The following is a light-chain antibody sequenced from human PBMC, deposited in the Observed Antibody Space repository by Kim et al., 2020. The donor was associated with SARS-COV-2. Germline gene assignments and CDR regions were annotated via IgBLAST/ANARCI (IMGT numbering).Light chain of an antibody. CDR1: QSISSW. CDR2: KAS. Sequence: SSLSASVGDRVTIACRARQSISSWLAWYQQKPWKAPKLLIYKASSLESWVPSRFSGSGSGTEFTLTISNLQPDDFATYYCQQYGTFGQGTKVHIK. J-gene: IGKJ1*01. V-gene: IGKV1-5*03. CDR3: QQYGT.